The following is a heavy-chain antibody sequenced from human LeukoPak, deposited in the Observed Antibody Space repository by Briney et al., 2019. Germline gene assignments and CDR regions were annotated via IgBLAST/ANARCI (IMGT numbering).Heavy chain of an antibody. CDR2: INHSGST. CDR3: ARGLRLLAPRFDI. Sequence: KPSETLSLTCAVYGGSFSGYYWSWIRQPPGKGLEWIGEINHSGSTNYNPSLKSRVTISVDTSKNQFSLKLSSVTAADTAVYYCARGLRLLAPRFDIWGQGTMVTVSS. CDR1: GGSFSGYY. J-gene: IGHJ3*02. D-gene: IGHD2-15*01. V-gene: IGHV4-34*01.